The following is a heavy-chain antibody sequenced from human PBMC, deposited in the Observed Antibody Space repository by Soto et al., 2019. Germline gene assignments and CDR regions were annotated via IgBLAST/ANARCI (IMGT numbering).Heavy chain of an antibody. J-gene: IGHJ3*02. CDR2: ISYDGSNK. V-gene: IGHV3-30*18. CDR3: AKVGVEAAAVRAFDI. Sequence: QVQLVESGGGVVQPGRSLRLSCAASGFTFSSYGMHWVRQAPGKGLEWVAVISYDGSNKYYADSVKGRFTISRDNSKNTLYLQMNSLRAEDTAVYYCAKVGVEAAAVRAFDIWGQGTMVTVSS. CDR1: GFTFSSYG. D-gene: IGHD6-13*01.